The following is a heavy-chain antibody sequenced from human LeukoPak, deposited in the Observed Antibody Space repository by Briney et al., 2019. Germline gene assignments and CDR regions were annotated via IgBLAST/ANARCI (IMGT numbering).Heavy chain of an antibody. CDR1: GFTFSSYA. CDR2: ISGSGAST. D-gene: IGHD3-22*01. V-gene: IGHV3-23*01. CDR3: ARYGDSSVYYSADAFDI. Sequence: PGGSLRLSCAASGFTFSSYAVSWVRQAPGKGLEWVSSISGSGASTYYADSVKGRFTISRDNSKNTLYLQMNSLRAEDTAVYYCARYGDSSVYYSADAFDIWGQGTMVTVSS. J-gene: IGHJ3*02.